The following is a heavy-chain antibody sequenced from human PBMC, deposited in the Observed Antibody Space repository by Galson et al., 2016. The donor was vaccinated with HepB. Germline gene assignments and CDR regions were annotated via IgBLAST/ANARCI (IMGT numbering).Heavy chain of an antibody. CDR2: ISPTSST. Sequence: ETLSLTCIVSGGAISRYSWAWIRQPAGKGLEWIGRISPTSSTNYNPSLQSRITMSIDTSKNQVTLNLRSVPAADTAVYYCARDRGSYPDFGDDYYMDVWGKGTTVTVSS. V-gene: IGHV4-4*07. CDR1: GGAISRYS. D-gene: IGHD3/OR15-3a*01. CDR3: ARDRGSYPDFGDDYYMDV. J-gene: IGHJ6*03.